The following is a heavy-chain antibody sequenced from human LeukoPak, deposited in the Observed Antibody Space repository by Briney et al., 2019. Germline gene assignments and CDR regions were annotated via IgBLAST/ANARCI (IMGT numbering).Heavy chain of an antibody. CDR3: ARDPCGGDCYIDY. J-gene: IGHJ4*02. D-gene: IGHD2-21*02. CDR1: GFTFSSYA. CDR2: ISYDGSNK. Sequence: QPGGSLRLSCAASGFTFSSYAMHWVRQAPGKGLEWVAVISYDGSNKYYADSVKGRFTISRDNSKNTLYLQMNSLRAEGTAVYYCARDPCGGDCYIDYWGQGTPVTVSS. V-gene: IGHV3-30-3*01.